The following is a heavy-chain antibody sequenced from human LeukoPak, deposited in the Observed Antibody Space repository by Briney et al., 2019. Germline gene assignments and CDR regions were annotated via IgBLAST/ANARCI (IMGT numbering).Heavy chain of an antibody. CDR2: ISGSGGST. Sequence: GGSLRLSCAASGFTFSSYAMSWDRQAPGKGLEWVSAISGSGGSTYYADSVKGRFTISRDNSKNTLYLQMNSLRAEDTAVYYCAKDYYDSSGYYDYWGQGTLVTVSS. J-gene: IGHJ4*02. CDR3: AKDYYDSSGYYDY. D-gene: IGHD3-22*01. V-gene: IGHV3-23*01. CDR1: GFTFSSYA.